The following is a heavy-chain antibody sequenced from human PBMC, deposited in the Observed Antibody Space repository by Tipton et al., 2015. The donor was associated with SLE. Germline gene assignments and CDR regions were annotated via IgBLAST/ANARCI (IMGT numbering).Heavy chain of an antibody. V-gene: IGHV3-74*01. CDR1: GFTFHNYW. D-gene: IGHD6-19*01. CDR2: RSTDGSVT. CDR3: ARAPTISEAGTTDPFGMDV. J-gene: IGHJ6*02. Sequence: GSLRLSCAASGFTFHNYWMHWVRQAPGKGLVWVSRRSTDGSVTTYADSVKGRLTISRDNAKNTLYLQMRSLRVEDTGIYYCARAPTISEAGTTDPFGMDVWGPGTRVTV.